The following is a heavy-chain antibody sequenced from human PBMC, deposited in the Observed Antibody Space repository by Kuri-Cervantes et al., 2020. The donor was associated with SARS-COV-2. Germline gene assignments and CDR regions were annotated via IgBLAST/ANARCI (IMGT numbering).Heavy chain of an antibody. Sequence: LSLTCAASHFTFSSYAFHWVRQAPGQGLEWVAAISYDGNNKYFADSVRGRFTISRDNSKNTVYLQMNSLRAADTAVYYCAKASTVVTPLTAYWGQGALVTVSS. D-gene: IGHD2-21*02. CDR1: HFTFSSYA. CDR3: AKASTVVTPLTAY. CDR2: ISYDGNNK. V-gene: IGHV3-30*04. J-gene: IGHJ4*02.